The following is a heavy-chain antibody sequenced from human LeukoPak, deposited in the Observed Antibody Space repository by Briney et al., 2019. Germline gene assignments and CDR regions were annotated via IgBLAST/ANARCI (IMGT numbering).Heavy chain of an antibody. J-gene: IGHJ4*02. CDR1: GGTFSSYA. V-gene: IGHV1-69*13. Sequence: SVKVSCKASGGTFSSYAISWVRQAPGQGLGWMGGIIPIFGTANYAQKFQGRVTITADESTSTAYMELSSLRSEDTAVYYCARDSPYYGSGSYIDWGQGTLVTVSS. D-gene: IGHD3-10*01. CDR2: IIPIFGTA. CDR3: ARDSPYYGSGSYID.